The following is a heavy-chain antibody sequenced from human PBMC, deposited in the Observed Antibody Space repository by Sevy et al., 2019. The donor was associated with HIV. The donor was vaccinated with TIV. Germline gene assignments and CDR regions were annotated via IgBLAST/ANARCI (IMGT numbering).Heavy chain of an antibody. V-gene: IGHV6-1*01. D-gene: IGHD1-1*01. Sequence: KQSQTLSLTCAISGDSVSSSSAAWNWFRQSPSRGLEWLGRTYYRSKWYNNYAVSVKSRVTINPDTSENQFSLNLNSVTPEDTAVYFCARGDELNSYYYGMDVWGQGTTVTVSS. CDR2: TYYRSKWYN. J-gene: IGHJ6*02. CDR3: ARGDELNSYYYGMDV. CDR1: GDSVSSSSAA.